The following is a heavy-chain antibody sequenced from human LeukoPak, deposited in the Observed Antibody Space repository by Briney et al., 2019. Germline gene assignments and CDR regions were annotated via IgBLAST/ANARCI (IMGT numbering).Heavy chain of an antibody. J-gene: IGHJ5*02. Sequence: SETLSLTCTVSGGSISTSGFYWGWIHQPPGTGLEWIGTIYYSGSTYYNPSLKSRVTVSVDTSKNQFSLRLTSVTAADTAVYYCARMYYYDSSGHYGYNWFDPWGQGTLVTVSS. CDR2: IYYSGST. D-gene: IGHD3-22*01. V-gene: IGHV4-39*01. CDR1: GGSISTSGFY. CDR3: ARMYYYDSSGHYGYNWFDP.